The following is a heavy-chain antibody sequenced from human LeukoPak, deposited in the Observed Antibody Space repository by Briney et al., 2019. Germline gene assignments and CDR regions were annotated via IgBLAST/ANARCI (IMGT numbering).Heavy chain of an antibody. V-gene: IGHV3-21*01. CDR3: ARDQDYYGSGSYGPDH. D-gene: IGHD3-10*01. J-gene: IGHJ5*02. CDR2: ISSSSSYI. Sequence: GGSLRLSCAASGCTFSSYSMNWVRQAPGKGLEWVSSISSSSSYIYYADSVKGRFTISRDNAKNSLYLQMNSLRAEDTAVYYCARDQDYYGSGSYGPDHWGQGILVTVSS. CDR1: GCTFSSYS.